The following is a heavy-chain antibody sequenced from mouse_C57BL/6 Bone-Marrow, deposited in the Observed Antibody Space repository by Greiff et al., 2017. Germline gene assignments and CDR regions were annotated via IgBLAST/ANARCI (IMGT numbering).Heavy chain of an antibody. CDR1: GFTFTDYY. V-gene: IGHV1-36*01. D-gene: IGHD2-2*01. Sequence: VQLQQSGPVLVKPGPSVKISCKASGFTFTDYYMHWVKQSHGKSLEWIGLVYPYNGGTSYNQKFKGKATLTVDTSSSTAYMELNSLASEDSAVYYCGFIYYGYDEGGGYAMDYWGQGTSVTVSS. CDR2: VYPYNGGT. CDR3: GFIYYGYDEGGGYAMDY. J-gene: IGHJ4*01.